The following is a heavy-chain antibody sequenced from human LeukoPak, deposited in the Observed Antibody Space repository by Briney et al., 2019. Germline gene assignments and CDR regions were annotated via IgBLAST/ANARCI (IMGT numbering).Heavy chain of an antibody. V-gene: IGHV1-69*05. J-gene: IGHJ1*01. CDR1: GGTFSSYA. D-gene: IGHD1-1*01. CDR3: ARDLNLGTNALGY. CDR2: IIPIFGTA. Sequence: GASVKVSCKASGGTFSSYAISWVRQAPGQGLEWMGGIIPIFGTANYAQKLQGRVTMTTDTSTSTAYMELRSLRSDDTAVYYCARDLNLGTNALGYWGQGTLVTVSS.